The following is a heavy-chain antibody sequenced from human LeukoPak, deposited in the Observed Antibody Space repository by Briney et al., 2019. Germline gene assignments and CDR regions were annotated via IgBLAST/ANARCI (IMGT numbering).Heavy chain of an antibody. Sequence: SETLSLTCTVSGGSISSYFWRWIRQPAGKGLEWIGRVYTSGTTNYNPSLKSRVTMSADTSKNQLSLKLNSVTAADTAVYYCARDSSGYFYYFDYWGQGNLVTVSS. J-gene: IGHJ4*02. D-gene: IGHD3-22*01. CDR3: ARDSSGYFYYFDY. CDR2: VYTSGTT. CDR1: GGSISSYF. V-gene: IGHV4-4*07.